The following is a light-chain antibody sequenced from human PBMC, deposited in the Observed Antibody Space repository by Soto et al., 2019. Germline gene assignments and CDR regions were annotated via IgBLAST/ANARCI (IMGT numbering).Light chain of an antibody. CDR3: TAWDDSLRGRV. V-gene: IGLV1-47*01. CDR2: RNN. J-gene: IGLJ2*01. Sequence: QSVLTQPPSASGTPGQRVTISCSGSSSNIGSNYLCWYQQLPGTALKLFIYRNNQRTSGVPDRFSGSKSGTSASLAISGLRSEDEADYYCTAWDDSLRGRVFGGGTKLTVL. CDR1: SSNIGSNY.